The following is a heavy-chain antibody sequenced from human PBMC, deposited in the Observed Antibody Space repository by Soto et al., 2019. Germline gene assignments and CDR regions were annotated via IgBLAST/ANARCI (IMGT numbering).Heavy chain of an antibody. CDR1: GGSISSSSYY. Sequence: SETLSLTCTVSGGSISSSSYYWGWIRQPPGKGLEWIGSIYYSGSTYYNPSLKSRVTISVDTSKNLFSLKLSSVTAADTAVYYCASMVWDDILTGYYRASGSNFDYWGQGTLVTVSS. CDR3: ASMVWDDILTGYYRASGSNFDY. D-gene: IGHD3-9*01. CDR2: IYYSGST. J-gene: IGHJ4*02. V-gene: IGHV4-39*01.